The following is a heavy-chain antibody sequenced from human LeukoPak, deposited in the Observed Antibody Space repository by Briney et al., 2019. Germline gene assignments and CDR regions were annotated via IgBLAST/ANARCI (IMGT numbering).Heavy chain of an antibody. Sequence: GSLRLSCAASGFTFSSYEMNWVRQAPGKGLEWIGEIYHSGDTNYNPSLKSRVTLSLDKSKNQFSLKLTSVTAADTAVYYCAREEMPGKFDYWGQGTLVTVSS. CDR2: IYHSGDT. V-gene: IGHV4-4*02. D-gene: IGHD5-24*01. CDR3: AREEMPGKFDY. CDR1: GFTFSSYEM. J-gene: IGHJ4*02.